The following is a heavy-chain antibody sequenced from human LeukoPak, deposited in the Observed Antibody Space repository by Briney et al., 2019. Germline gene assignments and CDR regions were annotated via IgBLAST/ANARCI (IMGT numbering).Heavy chain of an antibody. D-gene: IGHD3-10*01. CDR3: ARHGPLSGSGD. CDR1: GGSINSYF. J-gene: IGHJ4*02. CDR2: IYHSGNA. Sequence: SETLSLTCIVSGGSINSYFWSWIRQPPGKGLEWIGYIYHSGNADYNPSLKSRVTISVDTSKTQFSLKLSFVTAADTAVYYCARHGPLSGSGDWGQGTLVTVSS. V-gene: IGHV4-59*08.